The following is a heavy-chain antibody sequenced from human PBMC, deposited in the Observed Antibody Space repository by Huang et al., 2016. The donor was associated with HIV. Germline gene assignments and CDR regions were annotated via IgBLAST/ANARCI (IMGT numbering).Heavy chain of an antibody. V-gene: IGHV4-34*01. CDR3: AREKAADSAWYGVYYFDY. CDR1: GGSFRGYY. D-gene: IGHD6-19*01. Sequence: QVQLRQWGAGLVKPSETLSLTCAVYGGSFRGYYWTWIRQSPGKGLEWIGEINHIGKTNYQPSLKSRVTISKDTAKNQFSLQLTSVSAADTGVYFCAREKAADSAWYGVYYFDYWGEGALVTVTS. J-gene: IGHJ4*02. CDR2: INHIGKT.